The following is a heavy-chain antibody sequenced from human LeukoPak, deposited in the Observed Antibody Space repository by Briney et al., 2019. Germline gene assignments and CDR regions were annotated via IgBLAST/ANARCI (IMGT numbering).Heavy chain of an antibody. CDR3: AREHCSGGSCYSLAFDI. D-gene: IGHD2-15*01. CDR2: INPNRGGT. V-gene: IGHV1-2*02. J-gene: IGHJ3*02. CDR1: GYTFTGYY. Sequence: VASVQVSCKASGYTFTGYYMHWVRLAPGPGLEWMGWINPNRGGTKYEQKFQGRVTMTRDTSISTAYMELSRLRSADTAVYYCAREHCSGGSCYSLAFDIWGQGKMVTVSS.